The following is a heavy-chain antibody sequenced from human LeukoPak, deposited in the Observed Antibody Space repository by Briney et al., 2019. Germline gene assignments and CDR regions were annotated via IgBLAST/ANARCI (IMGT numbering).Heavy chain of an antibody. J-gene: IGHJ5*02. V-gene: IGHV3-30-3*01. Sequence: GRSLRLSCAASGFTFSSYAMHWVRQAPGKGLERVAVISYDGSNKYYADSVKGRFTISRDNSKNTLYLQMNSLRAEDTAVYYCARDIVVVPAADNWFDPWGQGTLVTVSS. CDR3: ARDIVVVPAADNWFDP. D-gene: IGHD2-2*01. CDR1: GFTFSSYA. CDR2: ISYDGSNK.